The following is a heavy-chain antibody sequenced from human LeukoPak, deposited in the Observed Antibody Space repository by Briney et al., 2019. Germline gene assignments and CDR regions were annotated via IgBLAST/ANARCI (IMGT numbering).Heavy chain of an antibody. Sequence: SETLSLTCAVYGGSFSGYNWSWLRQPPGMGLEWIREINHSRSTNYNPSLKSRVTISVDTSKNQFTLKLGSVTAEVTAVYYCVRGGGRRKHYHLDHSGQGTLVTVSS. J-gene: IGHJ4*02. CDR1: GGSFSGYN. D-gene: IGHD3-16*01. CDR2: INHSRST. V-gene: IGHV4-34*01. CDR3: VRGGGRRKHYHLDH.